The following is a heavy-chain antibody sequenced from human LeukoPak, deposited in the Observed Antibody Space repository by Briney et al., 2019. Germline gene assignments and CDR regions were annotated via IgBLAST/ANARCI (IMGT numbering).Heavy chain of an antibody. D-gene: IGHD3-3*01. CDR1: GFTFSDYC. CDR3: ARALHYDFWSSRAFEY. Sequence: GGSLRLSCAASGFTFSDYCMRWIRQAPGKGLEWVSYISGSGGTIYYADSVKGRFTISRDNAKNSLYLQMNSLRVEDTAVYYCARALHYDFWSSRAFEYWGQGTLVTVSS. CDR2: ISGSGGTI. J-gene: IGHJ4*02. V-gene: IGHV3-11*04.